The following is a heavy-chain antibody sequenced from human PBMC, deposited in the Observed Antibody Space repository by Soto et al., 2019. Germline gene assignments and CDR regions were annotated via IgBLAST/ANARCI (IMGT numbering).Heavy chain of an antibody. CDR3: ARDCEGSYSSSRALYYYGMDV. J-gene: IGHJ6*02. CDR1: GFTFSSYA. CDR2: ISYDGSNK. D-gene: IGHD6-6*01. Sequence: GGSLRLSCAASGFTFSSYAMHWVRQAPGKGLEWVAVISYDGSNKYYADSVKGRFTISRDNSKNTLYLQMNSLRAEDTAVYYCARDCEGSYSSSRALYYYGMDVWGQGTTVTVSS. V-gene: IGHV3-30-3*01.